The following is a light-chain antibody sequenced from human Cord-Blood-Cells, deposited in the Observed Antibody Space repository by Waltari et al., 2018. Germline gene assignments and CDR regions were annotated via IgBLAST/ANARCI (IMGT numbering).Light chain of an antibody. CDR3: CSYAGSSTWV. CDR1: SSDVGIYNL. J-gene: IGLJ3*02. V-gene: IGLV2-23*01. Sequence: QSALTQPASVSGSPGQSITNPCTGTSSDVGIYNLVPWYPQHPGKAPKLMIYEGSKRPSGVSNRFSGSKSGNTASLTISGLQAEDEADYYCCSYAGSSTWVFGGGTKLTVL. CDR2: EGS.